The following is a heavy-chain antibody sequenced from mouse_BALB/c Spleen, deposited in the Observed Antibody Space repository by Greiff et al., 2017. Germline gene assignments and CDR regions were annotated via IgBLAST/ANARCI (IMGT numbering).Heavy chain of an antibody. D-gene: IGHD2-1*01. V-gene: IGHV1-4*01. J-gene: IGHJ4*01. CDR2: INPSSGYT. CDR3: ASLLYYAMDY. Sequence: QVQLKQSGAELARPGASVKMSCKASGYTFTSYTMHWVKQRPGQGLEWIGYINPSSGYTNYNQKFKDKATLTADKSSSTAYMQLSSLTSEDSAVYYCASLLYYAMDYWGQGTSVTVSS. CDR1: GYTFTSYT.